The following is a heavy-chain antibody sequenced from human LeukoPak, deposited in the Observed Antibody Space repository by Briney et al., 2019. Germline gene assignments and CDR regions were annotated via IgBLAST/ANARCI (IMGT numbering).Heavy chain of an antibody. D-gene: IGHD3-10*01. CDR2: IHTSGST. CDR1: GGSMIDYY. Sequence: PSETLSLSCTVSGGSMIDYYWSWIRQPAGKRLEWIGRIHTSGSTNYNPSLKSRVTMSVDTSNSRISLNLRSVTAADTAVYYCARDSSGRYYLDGFDIWGQGTMVTVSS. CDR3: ARDSSGRYYLDGFDI. V-gene: IGHV4-4*07. J-gene: IGHJ3*02.